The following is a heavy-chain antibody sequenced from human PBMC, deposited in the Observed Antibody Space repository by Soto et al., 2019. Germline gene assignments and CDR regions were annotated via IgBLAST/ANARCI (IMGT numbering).Heavy chain of an antibody. V-gene: IGHV3-7*03. D-gene: IGHD6-19*01. CDR2: IKQDRSEN. Sequence: PGGSLRLSCAASSFTFSSYWLSWVRQAPGKGLEWVATIKQDRSENYYVDSVKGRFTISRDNAKNSLYLQMSSLRADDTAVYYCARDGPFISVAAPAFQYAMDVWGQGTTVTVSS. J-gene: IGHJ6*02. CDR3: ARDGPFISVAAPAFQYAMDV. CDR1: SFTFSSYW.